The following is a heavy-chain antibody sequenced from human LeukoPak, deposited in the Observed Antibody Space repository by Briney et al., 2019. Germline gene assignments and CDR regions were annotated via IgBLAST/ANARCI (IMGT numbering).Heavy chain of an antibody. CDR3: AKDMSTSYGDFSYYFDY. CDR1: GFTFDDYA. D-gene: IGHD4-17*01. Sequence: GRSLRLSCAASGFTFDDYAMPWVRQAPGKGLEWVSGISWNSGSIGYADSVKGRFTISRDNAKNSLYLQMNSLRAEDTALYYCAKDMSTSYGDFSYYFDYWGQGTLVTVSS. CDR2: ISWNSGSI. J-gene: IGHJ4*02. V-gene: IGHV3-9*01.